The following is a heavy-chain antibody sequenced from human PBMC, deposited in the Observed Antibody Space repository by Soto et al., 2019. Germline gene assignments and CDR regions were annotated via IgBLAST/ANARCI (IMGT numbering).Heavy chain of an antibody. D-gene: IGHD3-10*01. CDR1: GDSVSSNSAA. J-gene: IGHJ5*02. CDR3: ARGAEVLWFGELLSWFDP. V-gene: IGHV6-1*01. CDR2: TYYRSKWYN. Sequence: SQTLSLTCAISGDSVSSNSAAWNWIRQSPSRGLEWLGRTYYRSKWYNDYAVSVKSRITINPDTSKNQFSLQLNSVTPEDTAVYYCARGAEVLWFGELLSWFDPWGQGTLVTVSS.